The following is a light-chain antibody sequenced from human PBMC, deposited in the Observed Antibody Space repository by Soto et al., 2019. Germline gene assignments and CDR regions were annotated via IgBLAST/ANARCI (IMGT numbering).Light chain of an antibody. Sequence: DIQMTQSPSSLSASVGDRVTITCRASQGISNYLAWYQQKPGKVPKLLIYAASTLHSGVPSRFLGSGSVTDFTLTISSLQPEDAATYYCQKYVDEPKTFGQGTKLEIK. CDR1: QGISNY. CDR2: AAS. V-gene: IGKV1-27*01. CDR3: QKYVDEPKT. J-gene: IGKJ2*01.